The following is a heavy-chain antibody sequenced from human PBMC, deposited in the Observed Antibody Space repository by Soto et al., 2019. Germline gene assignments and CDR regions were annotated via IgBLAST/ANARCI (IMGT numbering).Heavy chain of an antibody. D-gene: IGHD2-15*01. Sequence: ASVKVSCKASGYTFTGYYMHWVRQAPGQGLEWMGWINPNSGGTNYAQKFQGWVTMTRDTSISTAYMELSRLRSDDTAVYYCARDRGYCSGGSCVYAFGIWGQGTMVTVSS. V-gene: IGHV1-2*04. CDR2: INPNSGGT. J-gene: IGHJ3*02. CDR3: ARDRGYCSGGSCVYAFGI. CDR1: GYTFTGYY.